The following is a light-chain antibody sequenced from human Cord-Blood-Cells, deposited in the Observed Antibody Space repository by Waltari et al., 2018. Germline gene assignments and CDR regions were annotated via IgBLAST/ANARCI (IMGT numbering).Light chain of an antibody. Sequence: DIQMTQSPSSLSASVGARCTITCQASQDISNYLNWYQQKPGKAPKLLIYDASNLETGVPSRFSGSGSGTDFTFTISSLQPEDIATYYCQQYDNLPMYTFGQGTKLEIK. J-gene: IGKJ2*01. CDR3: QQYDNLPMYT. V-gene: IGKV1-33*01. CDR2: DAS. CDR1: QDISNY.